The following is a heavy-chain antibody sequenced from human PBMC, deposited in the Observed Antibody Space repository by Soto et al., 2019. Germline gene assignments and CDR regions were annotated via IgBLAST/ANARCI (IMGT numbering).Heavy chain of an antibody. J-gene: IGHJ6*02. CDR1: GGTFSSYT. Sequence: XSVKVSFKASGGTFSSYTISLVRHTPGQGLEWMGWISAYHGNTNYAQKLQGRVTMTTDTSTSTAYMELRSLRSDDTAVYYCAREGDSSPDSYGMDVWGQGTTVTVSS. CDR2: ISAYHGNT. CDR3: AREGDSSPDSYGMDV. V-gene: IGHV1-18*01. D-gene: IGHD6-13*01.